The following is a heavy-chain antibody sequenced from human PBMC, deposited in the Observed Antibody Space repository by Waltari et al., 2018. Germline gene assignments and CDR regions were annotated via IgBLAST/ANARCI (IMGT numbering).Heavy chain of an antibody. Sequence: QVQLVESGGGVVQPGRSLRLSCAASGFTFSTYAMHWVRQVPGKGLEWVAVISYDGSNKYYADSVKGRFTISRDNSKNTLYLQMNSLRAEDTAVYYCARAYSRLDYWGQGTLVTVSS. CDR1: GFTFSTYA. CDR3: ARAYSRLDY. D-gene: IGHD1-26*01. V-gene: IGHV3-30-3*01. J-gene: IGHJ4*02. CDR2: ISYDGSNK.